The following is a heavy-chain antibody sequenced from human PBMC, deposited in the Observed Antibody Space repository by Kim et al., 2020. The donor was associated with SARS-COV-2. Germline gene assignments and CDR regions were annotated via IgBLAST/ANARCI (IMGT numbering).Heavy chain of an antibody. Sequence: GRSLTLSCAASRFILGDFGIHWVRQAPGKGLQWVAVTSYDENIKYYEDSVKGRFTISRDNSNNMVYLEMNSLRPDDTAIYYCVKSVGASTGYDFLLGDWG. CDR1: RFILGDFG. CDR2: TSYDENIK. CDR3: VKSVGASTGYDFLLGD. J-gene: IGHJ1*01. V-gene: IGHV3-30*18. D-gene: IGHD5-12*01.